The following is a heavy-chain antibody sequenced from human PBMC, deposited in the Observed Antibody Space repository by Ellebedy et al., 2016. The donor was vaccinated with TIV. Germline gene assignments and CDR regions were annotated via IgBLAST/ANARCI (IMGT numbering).Heavy chain of an antibody. Sequence: GESLKISCAASGFTFSRYEMHWVRQAPGKGLEWVSYISSSGSTTDYADSVKGRFTISRDNTKNSVYLQMNSPRAEDTAVYYCARVASSSWYWRYFDSWGQGSLVTVSS. CDR1: GFTFSRYE. D-gene: IGHD6-13*01. J-gene: IGHJ4*02. V-gene: IGHV3-48*03. CDR3: ARVASSSWYWRYFDS. CDR2: ISSSGSTT.